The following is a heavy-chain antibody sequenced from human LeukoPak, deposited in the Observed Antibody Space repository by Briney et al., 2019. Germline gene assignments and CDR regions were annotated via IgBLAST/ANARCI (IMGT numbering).Heavy chain of an antibody. J-gene: IGHJ4*02. CDR2: INHSGST. CDR3: ARLGVRGVQNY. Sequence: SETLSLTCAVYGGSFSGYYWSWIRQPPGKGLEWIGEINHSGSTNYNPSLKSRVTISVDTSKNQFSLKLSSVTAADTAVYYCARLGVRGVQNYWGQGTLVTVSS. D-gene: IGHD3-10*01. V-gene: IGHV4-34*01. CDR1: GGSFSGYY.